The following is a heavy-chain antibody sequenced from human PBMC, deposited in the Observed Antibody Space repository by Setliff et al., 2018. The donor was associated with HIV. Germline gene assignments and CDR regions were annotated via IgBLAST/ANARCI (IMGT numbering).Heavy chain of an antibody. V-gene: IGHV4-39*01. Sequence: SETLSLTCTVSGGSINSTSYYWGWIRQPPGNGLEWIGSIYHTGSTYYKPSLKSRVTISVDTSKNQFSLKLSSVTAADTAVYYCARYAYLHGYNWFDPWGHGTLVTVSS. CDR3: ARYAYLHGYNWFDP. CDR1: GGSINSTSYY. CDR2: IYHTGST. J-gene: IGHJ5*02.